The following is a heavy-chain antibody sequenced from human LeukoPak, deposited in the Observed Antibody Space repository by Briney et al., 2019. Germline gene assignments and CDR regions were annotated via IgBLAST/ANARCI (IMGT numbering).Heavy chain of an antibody. CDR3: ARVNAPVATFDY. CDR1: GYSISSTYY. CDR2: ISHSGNT. Sequence: SETLSLTCTVSGYSISSTYYGAWIRQPPGKGLEWIATISHSGNTYYTPSLESRLTISLDTSKNHFSLRLSSVTAADTAVYYCARVNAPVATFDYWAWEPWSPSS. J-gene: IGHJ4*02. V-gene: IGHV4-38-2*02. D-gene: IGHD1-1*01.